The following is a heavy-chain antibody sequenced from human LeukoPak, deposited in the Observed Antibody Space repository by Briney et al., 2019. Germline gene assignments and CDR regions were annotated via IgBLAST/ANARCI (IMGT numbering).Heavy chain of an antibody. V-gene: IGHV1-18*01. J-gene: IGHJ4*02. CDR2: ISAYNGNT. Sequence: ASVKVSCKASGYTFTSYGISWVRQAPGQGLEWMGWISAYNGNTNYAQKLQGRVTMTTDTSTSTAYMELRSLRSDDTAVYYCARGMAKDVVVAAFANWGQGTLVTVSS. CDR3: ARGMAKDVVVAAFAN. D-gene: IGHD2-15*01. CDR1: GYTFTSYG.